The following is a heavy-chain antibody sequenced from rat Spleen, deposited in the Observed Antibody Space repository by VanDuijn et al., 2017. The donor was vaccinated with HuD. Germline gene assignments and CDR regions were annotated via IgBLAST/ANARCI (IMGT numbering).Heavy chain of an antibody. J-gene: IGHJ2*01. D-gene: IGHD1-9*01. CDR1: GFTFSDYG. Sequence: EVQLVESGGGLVQPGRSLKLSCAASGFTFSDYGMAWVRQAPTKGLEWVATISYGVTSGHGSTYYLDSVKGRFTISRDNAKSTLSLQMDSLRSEDTATYYCARRHYGYTDYFDYWGQGVMVTVSS. CDR3: ARRHYGYTDYFDY. CDR2: ISYGVTSGHGST. V-gene: IGHV5-29*01.